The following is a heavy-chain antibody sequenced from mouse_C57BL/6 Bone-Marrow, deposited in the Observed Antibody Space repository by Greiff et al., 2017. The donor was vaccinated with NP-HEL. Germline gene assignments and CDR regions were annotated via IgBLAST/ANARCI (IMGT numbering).Heavy chain of an antibody. CDR3: ARAGVITTVVALDY. D-gene: IGHD1-1*01. Sequence: VQLQQPVAELVRPGASVKLSCTASGFNIKNTYLHWVKQRPEQGLEWIGRIDPATGNTKYAPTFQGKATITADTSSNTAYLQLSSLTSEDTAIYYCARAGVITTVVALDYWGQGTTLTVSS. V-gene: IGHV14-3*01. CDR2: IDPATGNT. CDR1: GFNIKNTY. J-gene: IGHJ2*01.